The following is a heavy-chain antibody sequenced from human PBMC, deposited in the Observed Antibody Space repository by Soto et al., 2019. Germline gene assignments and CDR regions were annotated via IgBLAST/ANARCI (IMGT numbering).Heavy chain of an antibody. CDR2: ISGSGGST. D-gene: IGHD6-19*01. J-gene: IGHJ4*02. Sequence: VSAISGSGGSTYYADSVKGRFTISRDNSKNTLYLQMNSLRAEDTAVYYCARRSSGWYFDYWGQGTLVTVSS. V-gene: IGHV3-23*01. CDR3: ARRSSGWYFDY.